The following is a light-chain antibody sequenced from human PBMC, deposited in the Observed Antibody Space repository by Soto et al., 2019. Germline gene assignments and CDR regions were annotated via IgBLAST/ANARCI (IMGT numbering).Light chain of an antibody. J-gene: IGKJ2*01. CDR1: QSVDSSY. CDR2: GTS. Sequence: EIVLTQSPGTLSLSPGERATLSCRASQSVDSSYLAWYQQKPGQGPRLLIYGTSSRATGIPDRFSGSGSGTDFTLTISRLEPEDFAVYYCQQYHNSPSTFGQGTKLEI. CDR3: QQYHNSPST. V-gene: IGKV3-20*01.